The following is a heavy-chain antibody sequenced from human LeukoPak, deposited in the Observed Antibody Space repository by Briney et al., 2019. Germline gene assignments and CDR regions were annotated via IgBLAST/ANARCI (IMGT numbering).Heavy chain of an antibody. CDR1: GGSISSPNHD. D-gene: IGHD3-10*01. CDR2: IYYSGTA. V-gene: IGHV4-39*01. CDR3: ARSLGANTWVGNWFDP. Sequence: SETLSLTCSVSGGSISSPNHDWAWIRQPPGQGLEWIGSIYYSGTAYYNLSLKSRVTLSVDTSQNQFSLKLSSVTAADTAIYFCARSLGANTWVGNWFDPWGQGTLVTVSP. J-gene: IGHJ5*02.